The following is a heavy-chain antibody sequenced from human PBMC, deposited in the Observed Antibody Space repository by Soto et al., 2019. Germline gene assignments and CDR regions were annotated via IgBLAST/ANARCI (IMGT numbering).Heavy chain of an antibody. V-gene: IGHV1-2*04. CDR2: INPNSGGT. D-gene: IGHD3-3*01. J-gene: IGHJ4*02. Sequence: ASVKVSCKASGYTFTGYYMHWVRQAPGQGLEWMGWINPNSGGTNYAQKFQGWVTMTRDTSISTAYMELSRLRSDDTAVYYCAIARGYDFWSGYRKYYFDYWGQGTLVTVSS. CDR1: GYTFTGYY. CDR3: AIARGYDFWSGYRKYYFDY.